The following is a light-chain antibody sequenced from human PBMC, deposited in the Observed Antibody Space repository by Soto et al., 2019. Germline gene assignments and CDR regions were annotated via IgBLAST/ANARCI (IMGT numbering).Light chain of an antibody. V-gene: IGKV1-9*01. Sequence: DIQLTQSPSFLSASVGDRVTITCRGSQGISSYLAWYQQKPGKAPKLLIYGASTFQSGVPSRFSGSGSGTEFPLTIISLQPQDVGTYYCQQLNIYFALSFGEGTTVEI. J-gene: IGKJ4*01. CDR3: QQLNIYFALS. CDR1: QGISSY. CDR2: GAS.